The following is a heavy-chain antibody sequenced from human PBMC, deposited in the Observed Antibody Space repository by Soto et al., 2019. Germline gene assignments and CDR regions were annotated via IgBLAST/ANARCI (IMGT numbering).Heavy chain of an antibody. V-gene: IGHV3-30-3*01. CDR2: TTHDGSSN. Sequence: GGSLRLSCTASGFTFSSYAMHWVRQTPGEGLDWVAVTTHDGSSNYYAASVKGRFIISRDNSKNILNLQMNSLTVEDTAVYYCARDLYDFWSGSPDYWGPGTLVTVSS. CDR3: ARDLYDFWSGSPDY. D-gene: IGHD3-3*01. CDR1: GFTFSSYA. J-gene: IGHJ4*02.